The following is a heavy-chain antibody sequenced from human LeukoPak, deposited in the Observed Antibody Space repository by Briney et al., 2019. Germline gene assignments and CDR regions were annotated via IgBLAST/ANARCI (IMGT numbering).Heavy chain of an antibody. J-gene: IGHJ4*02. CDR1: GGSISSGDYY. CDR3: ARAMLRSGFDY. D-gene: IGHD3-3*01. CDR2: IYYSGST. Sequence: SQTLSLTCTVSGGSISSGDYYWSWIRQPPGEGLEWIGYIYYSGSTYYNPSLKSRVTISVDTSKNQFSLKLSSVTAADTAVYYCARAMLRSGFDYWGQGTLVTVTS. V-gene: IGHV4-30-4*01.